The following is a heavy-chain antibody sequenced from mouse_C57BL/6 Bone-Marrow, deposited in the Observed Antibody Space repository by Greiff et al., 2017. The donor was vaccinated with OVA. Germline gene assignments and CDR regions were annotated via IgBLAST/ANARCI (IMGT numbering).Heavy chain of an antibody. CDR1: GFTFSDYY. D-gene: IGHD1-1*01. J-gene: IGHJ2*01. CDR3: ARHGGYGSFDY. Sequence: EVQLVESGGGLVQPGGSLKLSCAASGFTFSDYYMYWVRQTPEKRLEWVAYISNGGGSTYYPDTVKGRFTISRDNAKNTLYLQMSRLKSEDTAMYYCARHGGYGSFDYWGQGTTLTVSS. V-gene: IGHV5-12*01. CDR2: ISNGGGST.